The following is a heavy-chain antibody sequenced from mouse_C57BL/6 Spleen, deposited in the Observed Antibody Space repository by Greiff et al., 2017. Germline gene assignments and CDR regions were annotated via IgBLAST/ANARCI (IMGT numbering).Heavy chain of an antibody. Sequence: VQLQESGAELVRPGTSVKVSCKASGYAFTNYLIEWVKQRPGQGLEWIGVINPGSGGTNYNEKFKGKATLTADKSSSTAYMQLSSLTSEDSAVYFCARGWDSTLYFDYWGQGTTLTVSS. CDR3: ARGWDSTLYFDY. D-gene: IGHD4-1*01. CDR2: INPGSGGT. CDR1: GYAFTNYL. V-gene: IGHV1-54*01. J-gene: IGHJ2*01.